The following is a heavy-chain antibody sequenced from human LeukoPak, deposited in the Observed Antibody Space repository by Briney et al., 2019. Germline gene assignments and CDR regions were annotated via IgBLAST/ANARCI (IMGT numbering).Heavy chain of an antibody. CDR3: AKDGRDGYIDY. CDR1: GFTFSSYG. D-gene: IGHD5-24*01. CDR2: IWYDGSNK. Sequence: PGGSLRLSCAASGFTFSSYGMHWVRQAPGKGLEWVAVIWYDGSNKYYADSVKGRFTISRDNSKNTLYLQMNSLRAEDTAVYYCAKDGRDGYIDYWGQGTLVTVSS. J-gene: IGHJ4*02. V-gene: IGHV3-30*02.